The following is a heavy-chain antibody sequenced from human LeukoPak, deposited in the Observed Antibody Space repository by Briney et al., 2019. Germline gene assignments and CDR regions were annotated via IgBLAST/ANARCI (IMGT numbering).Heavy chain of an antibody. D-gene: IGHD3-10*01. CDR2: FYTSGTT. Sequence: PSETLSLTCTVTGGSINSYHWSWIRQPAGKGLEWIGRFYTSGTTTYNPSLKSRVTMPVDTSKNQFSLKLTSVTAADTAVYYCARVGGIPLGAFDIWGRGTTVTVSP. CDR1: GGSINSYH. V-gene: IGHV4-4*07. J-gene: IGHJ3*02. CDR3: ARVGGIPLGAFDI.